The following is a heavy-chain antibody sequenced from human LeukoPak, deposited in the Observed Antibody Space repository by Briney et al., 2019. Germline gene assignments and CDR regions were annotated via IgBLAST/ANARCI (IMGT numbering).Heavy chain of an antibody. D-gene: IGHD3-3*01. CDR2: IKQDESEK. CDR3: ARDPTIFGVVIVPDY. Sequence: GSLRLSCAASGSTFSSYWMSWVRQAPGKGLEWVANIKQDESEKYYVDSVKGRFTISRDNAKNSLYLQMNSLRAEDTAVYYCARDPTIFGVVIVPDYWGQGTLVTVSS. V-gene: IGHV3-7*01. J-gene: IGHJ4*02. CDR1: GSTFSSYW.